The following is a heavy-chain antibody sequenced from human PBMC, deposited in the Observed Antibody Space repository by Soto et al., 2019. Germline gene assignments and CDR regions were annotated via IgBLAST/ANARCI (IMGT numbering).Heavy chain of an antibody. CDR1: GGSISSDDYY. CDR2: IYHSGST. Sequence: QVQLQESGPGLVKPSQTLSLSCTVSGGSISSDDYYWSWIRQPPGKGLEWIGYIYHSGSTHYNPSLKSRLTISLDTSNTQFSLQLNSGSAADTAVYYCARDRSNSPDFFDYWGQGTLVTVSS. CDR3: ARDRSNSPDFFDY. J-gene: IGHJ4*02. V-gene: IGHV4-30-4*01. D-gene: IGHD6-6*01.